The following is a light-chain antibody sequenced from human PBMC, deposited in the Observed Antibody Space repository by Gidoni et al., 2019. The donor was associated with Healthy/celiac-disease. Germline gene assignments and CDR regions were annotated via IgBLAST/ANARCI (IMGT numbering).Light chain of an antibody. V-gene: IGKV1-33*01. CDR2: DAS. J-gene: IGKJ5*01. CDR1: QDISTY. CDR3: QQYDSLLFT. Sequence: DIQMTQSPSSLSASVGDRVTITCQASQDISTYLNWYQQKPGKAPKLLIYDASNLETGVPSRFSGSGSGTDFTFTISSLQPEDIATYYCQQYDSLLFTFGQGTRLEIK.